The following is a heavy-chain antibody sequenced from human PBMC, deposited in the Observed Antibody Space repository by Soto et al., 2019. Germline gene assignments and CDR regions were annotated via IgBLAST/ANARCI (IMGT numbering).Heavy chain of an antibody. Sequence: GGSLRLSCAASGFTFSSYGMHWVRQAPGKGLEWVAVIWYDGSNKYYADSVKGRFTISRDNSKNTLYLQMNSLRAEDTAVYYCAREYDSSGGYGMDVWGQGTTVTVSS. CDR1: GFTFSSYG. D-gene: IGHD3-22*01. CDR2: IWYDGSNK. V-gene: IGHV3-33*01. J-gene: IGHJ6*02. CDR3: AREYDSSGGYGMDV.